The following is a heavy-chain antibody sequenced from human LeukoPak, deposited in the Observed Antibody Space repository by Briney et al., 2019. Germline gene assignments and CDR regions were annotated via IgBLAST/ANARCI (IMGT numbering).Heavy chain of an antibody. J-gene: IGHJ3*02. Sequence: GGSLRLSCAASGFTLSSYAMSWVRQAPGKGLEWVSAIYSGGSTYYADSVKGRFTISRDNSKNTLYLQMNSLRAEDTAVYYCARHQAYYDILTGYSFTHAFDIWGQGTMVTVSS. CDR3: ARHQAYYDILTGYSFTHAFDI. D-gene: IGHD3-9*01. CDR2: IYSGGST. V-gene: IGHV3-66*04. CDR1: GFTLSSYA.